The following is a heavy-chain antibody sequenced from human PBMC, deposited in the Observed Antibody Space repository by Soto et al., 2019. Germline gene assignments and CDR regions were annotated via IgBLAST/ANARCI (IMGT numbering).Heavy chain of an antibody. CDR3: ARESGDWPLNWFDP. D-gene: IGHD2-21*02. CDR1: GINFSNDW. Sequence: GGSLRLSCPPSGINFSNDWMLWVRQRPGEGLVWVSRITRDGKRKAYAESVKGRFAISRDNAKNTLYLQMNGLTAEDTAVYYCARESGDWPLNWFDPWGLGT. V-gene: IGHV3-74*01. CDR2: ITRDGKRK. J-gene: IGHJ5*02.